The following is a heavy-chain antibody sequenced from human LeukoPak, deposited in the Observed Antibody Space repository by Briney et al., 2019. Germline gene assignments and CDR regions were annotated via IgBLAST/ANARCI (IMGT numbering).Heavy chain of an antibody. D-gene: IGHD3-10*01. CDR1: GYTFTGYY. V-gene: IGHV1-2*02. J-gene: IGHJ5*02. Sequence: ASVKVSCKASGYTFTGYYMHWVRQAPGQGLEWMGWINPNSGGTNYAQKFQGRVTMTRDTSISTAYMELSRLRSDDTAVYYCARSGITMVRGVKGDNWFDPWGQGTLVTVSS. CDR2: INPNSGGT. CDR3: ARSGITMVRGVKGDNWFDP.